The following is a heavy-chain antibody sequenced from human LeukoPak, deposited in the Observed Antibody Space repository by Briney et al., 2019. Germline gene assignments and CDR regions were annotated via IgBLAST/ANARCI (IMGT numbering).Heavy chain of an antibody. J-gene: IGHJ4*02. D-gene: IGHD6-19*01. CDR3: ARDPSHIAVAADFDY. CDR1: GYTFTSYG. V-gene: IGHV1-69*04. Sequence: SVKVSCKASGYTFTSYGISWVRQAPGQGLEWMGRIIPILGIANYAQKFQGRVTITADKSTSTAYMELSSLRSEDTTVYYCARDPSHIAVAADFDYWGQGTLVTVSS. CDR2: IIPILGIA.